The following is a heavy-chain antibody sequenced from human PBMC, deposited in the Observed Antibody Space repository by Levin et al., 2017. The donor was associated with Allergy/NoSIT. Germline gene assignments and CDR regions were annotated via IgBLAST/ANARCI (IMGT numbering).Heavy chain of an antibody. CDR3: ARGGGDN. CDR1: GFTLSSYD. J-gene: IGHJ4*02. V-gene: IGHV3-48*03. Sequence: GGSLRLSCAASGFTLSSYDMNWVRQAPGKGLEWVSYSSASGTTQYYADSVRGRFTISRDNAKNSLYLQMNSLRVEDTAIYYCARGGGDNWGQGTLVTVSS. CDR2: SSASGTTQ. D-gene: IGHD3-16*01.